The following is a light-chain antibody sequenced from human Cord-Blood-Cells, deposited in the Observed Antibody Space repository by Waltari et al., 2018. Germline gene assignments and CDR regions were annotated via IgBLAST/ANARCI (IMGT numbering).Light chain of an antibody. V-gene: IGLV1-40*01. CDR3: QSYDSSLSGV. Sequence: QSVLTQPPSVSGAPGQRVTISCTGSSSNIGAGYDVHWYQQLPGTAPKLLIYCNSNRPSGVPDRFSGSKSGTSCSLAITGLQAEDEADYCCQSYDSSLSGVFGTGTKVTVL. J-gene: IGLJ1*01. CDR2: CNS. CDR1: SSNIGAGYD.